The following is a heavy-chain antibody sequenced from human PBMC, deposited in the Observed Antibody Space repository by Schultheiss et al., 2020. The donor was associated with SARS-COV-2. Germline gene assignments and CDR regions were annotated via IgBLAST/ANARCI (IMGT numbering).Heavy chain of an antibody. CDR2: ITTGDGNP. J-gene: IGHJ4*02. D-gene: IGHD3-10*01. V-gene: IGHV1-3*04. CDR3: ARHGSGSLP. Sequence: ASVKVSCKTSGYTFTTHVIQWVRQAPGQSLEWMGWITTGDGNPRYSQKFQGRVAITRDTSASTAYLELTSLTSDDTAVYYCARHGSGSLPWGQGTLVTVSS. CDR1: GYTFTTHV.